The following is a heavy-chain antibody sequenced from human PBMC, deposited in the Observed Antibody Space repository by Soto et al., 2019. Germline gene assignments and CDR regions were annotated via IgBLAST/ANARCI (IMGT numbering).Heavy chain of an antibody. CDR1: GGSFSGYY. Sequence: SETLSLTCAVSGGSFSGYYWGWVRQPPGKGLEWVGEINYSGSTKYNPSLKRRVTISVDTSKNQVSLKVTSVTAADTATYYWERRNYFYALDVWGQGTTVTVSS. CDR3: ERRNYFYALDV. V-gene: IGHV4-34*01. CDR2: INYSGST. J-gene: IGHJ6*02.